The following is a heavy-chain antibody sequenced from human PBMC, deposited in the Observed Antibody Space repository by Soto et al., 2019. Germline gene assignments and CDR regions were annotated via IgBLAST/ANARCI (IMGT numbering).Heavy chain of an antibody. CDR1: GGTFNNFA. J-gene: IGHJ6*03. CDR3: ARGTYCRGICYYRGYYSYYDMDV. CDR2: IISILDSP. D-gene: IGHD2-21*01. V-gene: IGHV1-69*06. Sequence: QVQLVQSGAEVKKPGSSVKVSCKASGGTFNNFAINWVRLAPGQGLEWMGGIISILDSPNYAQKFKDRVTISADKPTSTAYMDLSCVASDHADIYFCARGTYCRGICYYRGYYSYYDMDVWGAGTT.